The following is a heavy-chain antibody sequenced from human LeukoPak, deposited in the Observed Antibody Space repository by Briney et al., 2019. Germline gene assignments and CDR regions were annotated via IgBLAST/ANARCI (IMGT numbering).Heavy chain of an antibody. V-gene: IGHV3-23*01. D-gene: IGHD4-17*01. J-gene: IGHJ4*02. CDR3: AKDIYGDYGGLDY. CDR2: IINSGGST. Sequence: PGGSLRLSCAASGFSFSSIAMSWVRQAPGKGLEWVSAIINSGGSTYYADSVKGRFTISRDNSRNTLYLQMNSLRAEDTALYYCAKDIYGDYGGLDYWGQGTLVTVSS. CDR1: GFSFSSIA.